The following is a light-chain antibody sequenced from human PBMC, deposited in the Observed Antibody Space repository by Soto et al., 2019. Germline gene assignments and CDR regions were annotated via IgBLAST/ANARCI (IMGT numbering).Light chain of an antibody. CDR1: QSVLYSSNNQNC. J-gene: IGKJ1*01. V-gene: IGKV4-1*01. CDR2: WAY. Sequence: DIVMTQSPDSLAVSLGERATINCESSQSVLYSSNNQNCLAWYQQKPGQPPKLXIYWAYTRESGVPDRFSGGGSGTDFTLTISGLQAEDVAVYYCQQYCVTPWTFGQGTKVDIK. CDR3: QQYCVTPWT.